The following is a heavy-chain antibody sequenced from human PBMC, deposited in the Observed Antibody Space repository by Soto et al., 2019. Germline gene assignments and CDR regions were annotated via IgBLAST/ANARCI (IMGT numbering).Heavy chain of an antibody. V-gene: IGHV1-18*01. J-gene: IGHJ6*02. CDR2: SSPYSGNT. Sequence: QVQLVQSGDEVRKPGSSVKVSCKASGYIFVNYGISLVRQAPGQGLGWMGLSSPYSGNTHYASKVQCRLTMTTDTTTSTAYMDLGSLTSDDTAVYYCAMVDNFVTPTPQDVWGQGTTVTVSS. CDR3: AMVDNFVTPTPQDV. D-gene: IGHD3-16*02. CDR1: GYIFVNYG.